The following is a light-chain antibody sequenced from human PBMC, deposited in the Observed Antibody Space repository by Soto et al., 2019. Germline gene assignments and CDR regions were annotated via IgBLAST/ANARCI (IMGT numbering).Light chain of an antibody. Sequence: VVMTQSPATLSVSPGERATLSCRASQSISSNLAWYQQKRGQAPRLLIYGASNRATGIPARFSGSGSGTEFTLTISSLQSEDFAVYFCQQYNNWPPWTFGPGTKVDNK. V-gene: IGKV3-15*01. CDR1: QSISSN. J-gene: IGKJ1*01. CDR2: GAS. CDR3: QQYNNWPPWT.